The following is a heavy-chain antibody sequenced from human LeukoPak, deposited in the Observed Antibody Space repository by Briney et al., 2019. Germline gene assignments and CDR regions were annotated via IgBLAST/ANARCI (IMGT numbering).Heavy chain of an antibody. J-gene: IGHJ4*02. CDR3: ARVRHDYYDSSGYSSFDY. CDR2: IYYSGST. D-gene: IGHD3-22*01. Sequence: SETLSLTCAVSGGSISSGDYYWGWIRQPPGRGLEWIGYIYYSGSTYYNPSLTSRVTISVDTSKNQFSLKLSSVTAADTAVYYCARVRHDYYDSSGYSSFDYWGQGTLVTVSS. V-gene: IGHV4-30-4*08. CDR1: GGSISSGDYY.